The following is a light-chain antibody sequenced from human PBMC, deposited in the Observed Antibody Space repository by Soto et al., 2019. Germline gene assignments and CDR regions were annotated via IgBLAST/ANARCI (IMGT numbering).Light chain of an antibody. CDR2: DVS. V-gene: IGLV2-14*01. Sequence: QSALTQPASVSGSPGQSITISCTGTSSDVGGSNYVSWYQQHPGKAPKLMIYDVSTRPSGVSSRFSGSKSGNTASLTISGLQADDEAYYYCSSYTSSSTVLFGGGTKLTVL. CDR3: SSYTSSSTVL. J-gene: IGLJ2*01. CDR1: SSDVGGSNY.